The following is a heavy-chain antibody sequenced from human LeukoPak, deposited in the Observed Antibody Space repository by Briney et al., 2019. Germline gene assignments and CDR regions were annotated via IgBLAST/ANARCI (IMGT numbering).Heavy chain of an antibody. CDR3: ARGLVIRQDDALDI. V-gene: IGHV4-59*02. D-gene: IGHD3-9*01. CDR2: IFYRGTT. Sequence: SETLSLTCTVSGASVSSYYWSWIRQAPGKGLEWIGYIFYRGTTDYSPSLNRRVTLSVDTSKNQFSLQLSSLTAADTAVYYCARGLVIRQDDALDIWGHGTMVTVSS. J-gene: IGHJ3*02. CDR1: GASVSSYY.